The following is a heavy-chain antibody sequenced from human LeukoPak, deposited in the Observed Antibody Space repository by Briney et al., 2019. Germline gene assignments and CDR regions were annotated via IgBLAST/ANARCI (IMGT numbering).Heavy chain of an antibody. CDR1: GFTFNNAW. V-gene: IGHV3-7*01. CDR2: IKDDGSDR. J-gene: IGHJ4*02. Sequence: PGGSLRLSCAASGFTFNNAWMSWVRQAPGKGLEWVATIKDDGSDRYCVDSVKGRFTISRDNAKNSLYLQMNSLRVEDTAVYYCANLGYSDGGQGTLVSVSS. D-gene: IGHD5-18*01. CDR3: ANLGYSD.